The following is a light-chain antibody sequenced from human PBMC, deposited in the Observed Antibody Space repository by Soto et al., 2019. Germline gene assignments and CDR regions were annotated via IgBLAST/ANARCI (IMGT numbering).Light chain of an antibody. V-gene: IGKV3D-15*01. J-gene: IGKJ1*01. CDR3: QQYHVWPKWT. CDR2: GAS. Sequence: EIVMTQSPATLSVSPGEGATLSCRASESVSISLAWYQHKPGQPPRLLIHGASTRASGIPPRLSGSGSGTEFTLTISSLQSEDSAVYFCQQYHVWPKWTFGPGTKVDI. CDR1: ESVSIS.